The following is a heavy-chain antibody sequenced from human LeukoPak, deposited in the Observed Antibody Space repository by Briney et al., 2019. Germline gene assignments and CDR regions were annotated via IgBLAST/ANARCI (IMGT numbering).Heavy chain of an antibody. CDR1: GFTFSGSA. CDR2: IRSKANSYAT. Sequence: PGGSLRLSCAASGFTFSGSAMHWVRQASGKGLEWVGRIRSKANSYATAYAASVKGRFTISRDDSKNTAYLQMNSLKTEDTAVYYCTRLNAGAGTHFDYWGQGTLVTVSS. D-gene: IGHD6-19*01. V-gene: IGHV3-73*01. CDR3: TRLNAGAGTHFDY. J-gene: IGHJ4*02.